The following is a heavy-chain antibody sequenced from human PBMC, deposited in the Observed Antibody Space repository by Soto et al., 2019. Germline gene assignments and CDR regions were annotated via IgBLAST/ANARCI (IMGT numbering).Heavy chain of an antibody. D-gene: IGHD3-22*01. J-gene: IGHJ3*02. CDR3: AKAPYYYDSSGYYSVGAFDI. Sequence: QLQLQESGSGLVKPSQTLSLTCAVSGGSISSGGYSWSWIRQPPGKVLEWLGYIYHSGSTYYNPSLKSRVTISVNRSKSQFSLKLSSVTAADTAVYYCAKAPYYYDSSGYYSVGAFDIWGQGTMVTVSS. CDR1: GGSISSGGYS. V-gene: IGHV4-30-2*01. CDR2: IYHSGST.